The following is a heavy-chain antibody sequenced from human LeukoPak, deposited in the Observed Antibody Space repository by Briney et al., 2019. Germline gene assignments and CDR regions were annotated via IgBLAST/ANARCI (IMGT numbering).Heavy chain of an antibody. Sequence: SETLSLTCTVSGGSISTYCWCWIRQPPGKGLEWIGYIYTSGSTNYNPSLKSRVTISLDTSKNHFSLKLSSVTAADTAVYYCARHGTHSTSPLRYWGQGTLVTVSS. CDR1: GGSISTYC. V-gene: IGHV4-4*09. CDR2: IYTSGST. J-gene: IGHJ4*02. CDR3: ARHGTHSTSPLRY. D-gene: IGHD6-13*01.